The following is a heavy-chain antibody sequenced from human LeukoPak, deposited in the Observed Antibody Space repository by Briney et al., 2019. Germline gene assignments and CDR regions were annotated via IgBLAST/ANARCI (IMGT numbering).Heavy chain of an antibody. CDR3: ARGSQVDY. J-gene: IGHJ4*02. V-gene: IGHV4-34*01. CDR2: INHSGST. CDR1: GGSISSYY. Sequence: SETLSLTCTVSGGSISSYYWSWIRQPPGKGLEWIGEINHSGSTNYNPSLKSRVTISVDTSKNQLSLKLSSVTAADTAVYYCARGSQVDYWGQGTLVTVSS.